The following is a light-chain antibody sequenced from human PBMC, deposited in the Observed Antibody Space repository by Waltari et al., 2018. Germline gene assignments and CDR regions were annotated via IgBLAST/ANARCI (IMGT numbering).Light chain of an antibody. J-gene: IGKJ1*01. Sequence: EIVMTQSPATLSVSPGERATLSCRVSQSVSTILAWYQQKPGQAPRLLIYGATNRATGIPARFSGSGSGTEFTLTINSLQSEDFAVYYCQQYDKWPPTFGQGTKVDI. CDR3: QQYDKWPPT. CDR2: GAT. CDR1: QSVSTI. V-gene: IGKV3D-15*01.